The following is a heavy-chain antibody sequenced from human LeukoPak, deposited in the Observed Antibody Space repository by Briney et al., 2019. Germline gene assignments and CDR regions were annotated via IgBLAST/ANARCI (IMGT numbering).Heavy chain of an antibody. CDR3: ARHNDYGDYFDY. J-gene: IGHJ4*02. CDR2: IYYSGST. CDR1: GGSISSYY. V-gene: IGHV4-59*08. D-gene: IGHD4-17*01. Sequence: SETLSLTCTVSGGSISSYYWSWIRQPPGKGLEWIGYIYYSGSTNYNPSLKSRVTISVDTSKNQFSLKLSSVTAADTAVYYCARHNDYGDYFDYWGQGTLVTVSS.